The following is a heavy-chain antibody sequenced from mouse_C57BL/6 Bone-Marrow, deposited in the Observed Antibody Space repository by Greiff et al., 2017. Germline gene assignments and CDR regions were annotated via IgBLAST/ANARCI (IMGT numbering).Heavy chain of an antibody. CDR3: APWFAY. J-gene: IGHJ3*01. Sequence: VQLVESGAELVRPGASVKLSCTASGFNIKDDYMHWVKQRPEQGLEWIGWIDPENGDTEYASKFQGKATITAATSSNTAYLQLSSLTSEDTAVYYCAPWFAYWGQGTLVTVSA. CDR1: GFNIKDDY. V-gene: IGHV14-4*01. CDR2: IDPENGDT.